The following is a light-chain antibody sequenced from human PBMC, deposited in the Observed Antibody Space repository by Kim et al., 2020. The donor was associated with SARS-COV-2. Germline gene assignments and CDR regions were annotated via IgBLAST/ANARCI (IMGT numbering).Light chain of an antibody. CDR1: QTIGSK. V-gene: IGKV3D-15*01. CDR3: QMYNDWPQ. CDR2: GAS. J-gene: IGKJ2*01. Sequence: EVLVTQSPPILSVSPGERVTLPCRASQTIGSKLAWYQHKPGQPPRLLIFGASTRATGIPARFSGSGSGTEFTLTISSLQSEDFAVYFCQMYNDWPQFGQGTKLAIK.